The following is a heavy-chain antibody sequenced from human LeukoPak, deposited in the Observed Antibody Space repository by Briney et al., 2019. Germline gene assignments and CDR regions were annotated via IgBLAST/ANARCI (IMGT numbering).Heavy chain of an antibody. CDR3: AKDLQTIAARTSFDY. Sequence: GGSLRLSCAASGFTFSSYGMHWVRQAPGKGLEWVAVISYDGSNKYYADSVKGRFTISRDNSKNTRYLQMNSLRAEDTAVYYCAKDLQTIAARTSFDYWGQGTLVTVSS. CDR1: GFTFSSYG. J-gene: IGHJ4*02. D-gene: IGHD6-6*01. V-gene: IGHV3-30*18. CDR2: ISYDGSNK.